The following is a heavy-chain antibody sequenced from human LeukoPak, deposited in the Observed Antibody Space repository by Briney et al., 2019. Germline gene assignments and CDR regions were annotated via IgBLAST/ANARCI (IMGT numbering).Heavy chain of an antibody. Sequence: PGGSLRLSCAASGFTFSSSAMHWVRQAPGKGLEWVSYISSSSSTIYYADSVKGRFTISRDNAKNSLYLQMNSLRAEDTAVYYCARGSGSDYYYYYGMDVWGQGTTVTVSS. CDR3: ARGSGSDYYYYYGMDV. J-gene: IGHJ6*02. CDR2: ISSSSSTI. CDR1: GFTFSSSA. D-gene: IGHD1-14*01. V-gene: IGHV3-48*01.